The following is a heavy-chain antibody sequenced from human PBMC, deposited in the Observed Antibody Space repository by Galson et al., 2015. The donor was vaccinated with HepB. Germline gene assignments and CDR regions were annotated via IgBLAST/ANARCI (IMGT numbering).Heavy chain of an antibody. D-gene: IGHD1-14*01. CDR2: MKSKTNGGTT. CDR3: TTYRYDWNHAIYYFDY. J-gene: IGHJ4*02. V-gene: IGHV3-15*01. CDR1: GFTFNNAR. Sequence: FLRLSCEGPGFTFNNARRSWVRQAPWEGPEWVGRMKSKTNGGTTDSAAPVKGRFTISRDDSKHTLYLQMNSLKTEDTAVYYCTTYRYDWNHAIYYFDYWGQGTLVTVSS.